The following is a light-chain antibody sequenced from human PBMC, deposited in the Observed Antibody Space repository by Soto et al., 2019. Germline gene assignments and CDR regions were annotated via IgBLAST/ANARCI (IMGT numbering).Light chain of an antibody. V-gene: IGLV1-44*01. Sequence: QSVLTQPPSASGTPGQRVTISCSGSSSNIGSNTVNWYQQLPGTAPKLLIYSNIQRPSGVLDRFSGSKSGTSASLAIRGRQSEDEAEYYCAAWDDSLNGWVFGGGTKLTVL. CDR1: SSNIGSNT. CDR2: SNI. J-gene: IGLJ3*02. CDR3: AAWDDSLNGWV.